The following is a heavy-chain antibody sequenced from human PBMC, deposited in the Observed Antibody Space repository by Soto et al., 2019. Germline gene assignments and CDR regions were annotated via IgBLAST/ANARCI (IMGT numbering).Heavy chain of an antibody. CDR2: ISGSGGST. CDR1: GFTFSSYA. V-gene: IGHV3-23*01. Sequence: GGSLRLSCAASGFTFSSYAMSWVRQAPGKGLEWVSAISGSGGSTYYADSVKGRFTISRDNSKNTLYLQMNSLRAEDTAVYYCAKDILVVVVTGYDYWGPGTLVTVSS. D-gene: IGHD3-22*01. J-gene: IGHJ4*02. CDR3: AKDILVVVVTGYDY.